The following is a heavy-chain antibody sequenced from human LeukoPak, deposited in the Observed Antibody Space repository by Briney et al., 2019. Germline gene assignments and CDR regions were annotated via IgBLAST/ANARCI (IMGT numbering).Heavy chain of an antibody. CDR1: GFTLSNAW. CDR2: ISSSSSTI. Sequence: PGGSLRLSCAASGFTLSNAWMNWVRQTPGKGLEWVSYISSSSSTIYYADSVKGRFTISRDNAKNSLSLQMNSLRAEDTAVYYCAREGYSPYWGQGTLVTVSS. V-gene: IGHV3-48*01. CDR3: AREGYSPY. D-gene: IGHD6-13*01. J-gene: IGHJ4*02.